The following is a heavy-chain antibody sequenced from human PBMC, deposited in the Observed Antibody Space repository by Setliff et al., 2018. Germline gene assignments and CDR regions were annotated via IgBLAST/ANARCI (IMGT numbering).Heavy chain of an antibody. CDR3: ARTCSGSGCYAGLES. J-gene: IGHJ4*02. D-gene: IGHD2-15*01. CDR1: GPTFSRYS. Sequence: PGGSLRLSCAAPGPTFSRYSMNWVRQAPGKGLEWISYISSSNSGMYYADSVKGRFTISRDNAKSSLYLQMNSLRAEDTALYYCARTCSGSGCYAGLESWGQGTPVTVSS. CDR2: ISSSNSGM. V-gene: IGHV3-48*04.